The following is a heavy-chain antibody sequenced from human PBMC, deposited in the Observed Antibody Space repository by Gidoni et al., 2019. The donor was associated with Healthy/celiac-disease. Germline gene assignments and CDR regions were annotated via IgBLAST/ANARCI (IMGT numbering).Heavy chain of an antibody. Sequence: QVQLQQWGAGLLKPSETLSLTCAVYGGSFSGYYWSWIRQPPGKGLEWIGEINHSGSTNYNPSLKSRVTISVDTSKNQFSLKLSSVAAADTAVYYCARWGYGSGSYYYYYVMDVWGQGTTVTVSS. D-gene: IGHD3-10*01. CDR2: INHSGST. CDR3: ARWGYGSGSYYYYYVMDV. CDR1: GGSFSGYY. V-gene: IGHV4-34*01. J-gene: IGHJ6*02.